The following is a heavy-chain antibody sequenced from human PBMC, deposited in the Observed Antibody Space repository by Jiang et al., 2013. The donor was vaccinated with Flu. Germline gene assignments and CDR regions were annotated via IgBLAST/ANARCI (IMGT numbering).Heavy chain of an antibody. V-gene: IGHV5-51*01. D-gene: IGHD2-2*01. J-gene: IGHJ4*02. CDR1: GYTFTTYW. CDR3: ARQGFCNSTMCYGGLDS. Sequence: GAEVKKPAESLKISCKGSGYTFTTYWIGWVRQMPGKGLEWMGIIFPRNSDARYSPSFQGQVTMSVDKSASIAFLEWSSLKASDSAMYYCARQGFCNSTMCYGGLDSWGQGTLVTVSS. CDR2: IFPRNSDA.